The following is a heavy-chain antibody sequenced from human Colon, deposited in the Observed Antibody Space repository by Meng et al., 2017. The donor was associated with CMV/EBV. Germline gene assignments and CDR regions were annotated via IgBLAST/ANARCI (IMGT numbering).Heavy chain of an antibody. Sequence: ETLSLTCAVYGGSVSGFYWTWIRQPPGKGLAWVSRVNDDGSSVRYADSVKGRFTISRDNAKNTLYLQMNSLRVEDTAVYYCARDAGQWLATGEAFDIWGRGTMVTVSS. D-gene: IGHD6-19*01. V-gene: IGHV3-74*01. CDR3: ARDAGQWLATGEAFDI. J-gene: IGHJ3*02. CDR1: GGSVSGFY. CDR2: VNDDGSSV.